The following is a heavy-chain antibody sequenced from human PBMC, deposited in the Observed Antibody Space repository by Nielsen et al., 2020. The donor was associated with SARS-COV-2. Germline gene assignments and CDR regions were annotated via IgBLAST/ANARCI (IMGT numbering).Heavy chain of an antibody. CDR3: AAAGTAYYYGMDV. D-gene: IGHD6-13*01. Sequence: GGSLRLSCAASGFTFDDYAMHWVRQAPGKGLEWVSGISWNSGSIGYADSVKGRFTISRDNAKNSLYLQMNSLRAEDTALYYCAAAGTAYYYGMDVWGQGTTVTVSS. CDR2: ISWNSGSI. V-gene: IGHV3-9*01. CDR1: GFTFDDYA. J-gene: IGHJ6*02.